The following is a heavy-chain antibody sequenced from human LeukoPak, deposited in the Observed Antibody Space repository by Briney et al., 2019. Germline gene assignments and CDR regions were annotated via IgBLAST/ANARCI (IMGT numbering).Heavy chain of an antibody. V-gene: IGHV3-23*01. Sequence: AGSLRLSCAASGFTFSRFAMCWLRPAPGKGLEWVSTISGGEDATYHAYSVRGRFTVSRDKSTNTLDLQRDSLRVEDTAVYYCAKLIGGGLTSYGMDVWGQGTTVTVSS. J-gene: IGHJ6*02. D-gene: IGHD2-21*01. CDR2: ISGGEDAT. CDR1: GFTFSRFA. CDR3: AKLIGGGLTSYGMDV.